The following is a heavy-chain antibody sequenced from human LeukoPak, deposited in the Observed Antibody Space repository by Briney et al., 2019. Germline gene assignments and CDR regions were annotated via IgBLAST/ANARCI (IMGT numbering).Heavy chain of an antibody. CDR3: ARLALGDMENHYYGSGSSL. CDR1: GGSISSYY. CDR2: IYTSGST. J-gene: IGHJ3*01. D-gene: IGHD3-10*01. Sequence: PSETLSLTCTVSGGSISSYYWSWIRQPAGKGLEWIGRIYTSGSTNYNPSLKSRVTMSVDTSKNQFSLKLSSVTAADTAVYYCARLALGDMENHYYGSGSSLWGQGTMVTVSS. V-gene: IGHV4-4*07.